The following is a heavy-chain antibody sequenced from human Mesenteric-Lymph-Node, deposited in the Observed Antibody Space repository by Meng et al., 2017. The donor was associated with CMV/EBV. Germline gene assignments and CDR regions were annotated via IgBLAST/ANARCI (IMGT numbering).Heavy chain of an antibody. CDR3: ARDESGGRWLQLQYYYYYGMDV. Sequence: GESLKISCAASGFTFSSYSMNWVRQAPGKGLEWVSSISSSSSYIYYADSVKGRFTISRDNAKNSLYPQMNSLRAEDTAVYYCARDESGGRWLQLQYYYYYGMDVWGQGTTVTVSS. V-gene: IGHV3-21*01. D-gene: IGHD5-24*01. CDR2: ISSSSSYI. J-gene: IGHJ6*02. CDR1: GFTFSSYS.